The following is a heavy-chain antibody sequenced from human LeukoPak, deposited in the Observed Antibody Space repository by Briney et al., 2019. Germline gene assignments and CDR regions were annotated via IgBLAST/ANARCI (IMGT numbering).Heavy chain of an antibody. V-gene: IGHV4-4*07. CDR3: ARANCYDSRGYYPGWFDP. CDR2: IYTSGST. D-gene: IGHD3-22*01. Sequence: SQTLSLTCTVAGASISSYYWSWIRQPAGKGLEWIGRIYTSGSTNYNPPLKSRVTMSVDTSKNQFSLKLSSVTAADTAVYYCARANCYDSRGYYPGWFDPWGQGTLVTVSS. J-gene: IGHJ5*02. CDR1: GASISSYY.